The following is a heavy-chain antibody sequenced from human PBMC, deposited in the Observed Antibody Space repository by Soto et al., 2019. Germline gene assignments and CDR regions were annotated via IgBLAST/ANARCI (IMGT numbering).Heavy chain of an antibody. CDR2: INHSGST. D-gene: IGHD1-1*01. Sequence: PSETLSLTCAVYGGSFSGYYWSWIRQPPGKGLEWIGEINHSGSTNYNPSLKSRVTISVDTSKNQFSLKLSSVTAADTAVYYCARGGISRDFDYWGQGTLVTVSS. CDR1: GGSFSGYY. J-gene: IGHJ4*02. CDR3: ARGGISRDFDY. V-gene: IGHV4-34*01.